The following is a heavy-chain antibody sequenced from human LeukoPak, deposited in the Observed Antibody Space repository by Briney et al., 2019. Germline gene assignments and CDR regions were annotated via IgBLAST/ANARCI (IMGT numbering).Heavy chain of an antibody. Sequence: ASVKVSCKVSGGTFSSYAISWVRQAPGQGLEWMGWINTHNGATNYAQHFQGRVTMTTDTAVTTAYMDLDGLISDDAAVYFCARGPIGGLRKGFDIWGQGTLVTVSS. V-gene: IGHV1-18*01. CDR2: INTHNGAT. CDR3: ARGPIGGLRKGFDI. CDR1: GGTFSSYA. D-gene: IGHD1-26*01. J-gene: IGHJ4*02.